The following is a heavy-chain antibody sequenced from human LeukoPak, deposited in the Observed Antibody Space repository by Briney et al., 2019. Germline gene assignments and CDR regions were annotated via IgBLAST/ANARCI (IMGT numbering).Heavy chain of an antibody. J-gene: IGHJ2*01. CDR1: GYSISSGYY. CDR2: IYHSGST. D-gene: IGHD5-18*01. Sequence: SETLSLTCAVSGYSISSGYYWGWIRQPPGKGLEWIGSIYHSGSTYYNPSLKSRVTISVDTSKNQFSLKLRSVTAADTAVYYCARDGYSYGYLYWYFDLWGRGTLVTVSS. CDR3: ARDGYSYGYLYWYFDL. V-gene: IGHV4-38-2*02.